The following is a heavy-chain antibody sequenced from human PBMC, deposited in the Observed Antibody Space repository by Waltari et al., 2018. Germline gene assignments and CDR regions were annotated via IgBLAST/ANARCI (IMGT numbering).Heavy chain of an antibody. V-gene: IGHV3-23*01. J-gene: IGHJ4*02. CDR2: ISGSGDLT. CDR1: GFTFSDYA. Sequence: EVQLLASGGGLARPGGSLTLSCSASGFTFSDYAITWVRQAPGKGLEWVSSISGSGDLTYYADSVKGRFTISRDDPNNKLLLEMSSLRVDDTALYYCARGNTASLDYWGQGTLVTVSS. D-gene: IGHD2-21*02. CDR3: ARGNTASLDY.